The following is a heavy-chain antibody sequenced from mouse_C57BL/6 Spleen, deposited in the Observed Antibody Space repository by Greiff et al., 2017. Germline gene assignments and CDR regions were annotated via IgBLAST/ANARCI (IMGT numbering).Heavy chain of an antibody. Sequence: EVMLVESGGGLVKPGGSLKLSCAASGFTFSDYGMHWVRQAPEKGLEWVAYISSGSSTLYYADKVKGRFTNARDTAKNTLFLQMTSLRSEDTAMYYCARETAYDFDYWGQGTTLTVSS. J-gene: IGHJ2*01. CDR3: ARETAYDFDY. CDR1: GFTFSDYG. D-gene: IGHD2-12*01. V-gene: IGHV5-17*01. CDR2: ISSGSSTL.